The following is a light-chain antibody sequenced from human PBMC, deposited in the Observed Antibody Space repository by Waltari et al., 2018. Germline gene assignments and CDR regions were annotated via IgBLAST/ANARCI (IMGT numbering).Light chain of an antibody. CDR2: WAS. CDR1: QSVLYSSNNKNH. CDR3: QQYYSTPYT. Sequence: DIVMTQSPDSLAVSLGERAPIHCKSSQSVLYSSNNKNHLAWYQQKPGQPPKLLIYWASTRASGVPDRFSGSGSGTDFTLTISSLQAEDVAVYYCQQYYSTPYTFGQGTKLEIK. V-gene: IGKV4-1*01. J-gene: IGKJ2*01.